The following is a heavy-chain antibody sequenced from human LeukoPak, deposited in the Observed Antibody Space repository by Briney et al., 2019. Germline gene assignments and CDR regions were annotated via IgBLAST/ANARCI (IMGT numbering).Heavy chain of an antibody. CDR1: GGSISGTYY. D-gene: IGHD3-22*01. CDR3: AISYDYDSSGYYLDY. CDR2: IYYTGTT. V-gene: IGHV4-59*08. J-gene: IGHJ4*02. Sequence: SETLSLTCTVSGGSISGTYYWSWIRQPPGKGLEWIGYIYYTGTTDSNPSLKSRVTISLATSKNQFSLNLSSVTAADTAVYYCAISYDYDSSGYYLDYWGQGTLVTVSS.